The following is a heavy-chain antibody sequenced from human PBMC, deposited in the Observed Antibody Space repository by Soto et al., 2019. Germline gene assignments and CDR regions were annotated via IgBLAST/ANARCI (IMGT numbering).Heavy chain of an antibody. Sequence: ASVKVSCKASGYTFTSYGISWVRQAPGQGLEWMGWISAYNGNTNYAQKLQGRVTMTTDTSTSTAYMELRSLRSDDTAVYYCARDLGVTDIVVVVAATRYYGMDVWGQGTTVTVSS. D-gene: IGHD2-15*01. CDR2: ISAYNGNT. J-gene: IGHJ6*02. CDR1: GYTFTSYG. V-gene: IGHV1-18*01. CDR3: ARDLGVTDIVVVVAATRYYGMDV.